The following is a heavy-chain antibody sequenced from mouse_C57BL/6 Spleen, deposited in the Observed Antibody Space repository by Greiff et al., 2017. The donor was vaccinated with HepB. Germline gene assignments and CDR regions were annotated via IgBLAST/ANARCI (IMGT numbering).Heavy chain of an antibody. D-gene: IGHD1-1*01. Sequence: VQLQQSGPELVKPGASVKISCKASGYAFSSSWMNWVKQRPGKGLEWIGRIYPGDGDTNYNGKFKGKATLTADKSSSTAYMQLSSLTSEDSAVYFCESDYYGSSPDWYFDVWGTGTTVTVSA. CDR1: GYAFSSSW. V-gene: IGHV1-82*01. CDR3: ESDYYGSSPDWYFDV. CDR2: IYPGDGDT. J-gene: IGHJ1*03.